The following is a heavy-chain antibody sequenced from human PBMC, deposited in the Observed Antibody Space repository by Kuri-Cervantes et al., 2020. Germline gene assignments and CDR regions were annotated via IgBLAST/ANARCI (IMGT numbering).Heavy chain of an antibody. Sequence: ASVKVSCKASGYTFTSHDINWVRRATGQGLEWMGWMNPNSGNTGYAQKFQGRVTMTRNTSISTAYMELSSLRSEDTAVYYCASSRELLPSYYYYMDVWGKGTTVTVSS. D-gene: IGHD1-26*01. CDR1: GYTFTSHD. J-gene: IGHJ6*03. V-gene: IGHV1-8*01. CDR3: ASSRELLPSYYYYMDV. CDR2: MNPNSGNT.